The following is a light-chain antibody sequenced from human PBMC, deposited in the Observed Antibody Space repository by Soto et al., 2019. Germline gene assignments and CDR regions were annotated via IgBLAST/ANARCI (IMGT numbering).Light chain of an antibody. CDR2: GAS. V-gene: IGKV3-15*01. CDR3: QHYNNWPVT. J-gene: IGKJ2*01. Sequence: EIVMTQSPATLSVSPGERATLSCRASQSVSSNLAWYQQKPGQAPRLLIYGASTSATGIPARFSGSVSGTEFTLTISSLQSEDFAVYYCQHYNNWPVTFGQGTKLEIK. CDR1: QSVSSN.